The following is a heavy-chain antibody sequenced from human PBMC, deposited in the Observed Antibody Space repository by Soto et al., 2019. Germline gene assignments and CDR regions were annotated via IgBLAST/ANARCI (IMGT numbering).Heavy chain of an antibody. CDR1: GFTFSSYA. Sequence: QVQLVESGGGVVQPGRSLRLSCAASGFTFSSYAMHWVRQAPGKGLEWVAVISYDGSNKYYADSVKGRFTISRDNSKKTLDLQMNSLRAEDTAVYYCARGDPHPPYYYYGMDVWGQGTTVTVSS. J-gene: IGHJ6*02. CDR3: ARGDPHPPYYYYGMDV. CDR2: ISYDGSNK. V-gene: IGHV3-30*14.